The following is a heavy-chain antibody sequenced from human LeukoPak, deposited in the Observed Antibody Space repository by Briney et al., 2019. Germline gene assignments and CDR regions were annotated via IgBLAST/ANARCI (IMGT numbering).Heavy chain of an antibody. CDR1: GYTFTSYD. D-gene: IGHD2-15*01. V-gene: IGHV1-8*01. CDR2: MNPKSGNT. CDR3: ARSHSGYCGGGSCYYYYYGMDV. Sequence: ASVKVSCKASGYTFTSYDINWVRQATGQGLEWMGWMNPKSGNTGYAQKFQGRVTMTRNTSISTAYMELSSLRSEDTAVYYCARSHSGYCGGGSCYYYYYGMDVWGQGTTVTVSS. J-gene: IGHJ6*02.